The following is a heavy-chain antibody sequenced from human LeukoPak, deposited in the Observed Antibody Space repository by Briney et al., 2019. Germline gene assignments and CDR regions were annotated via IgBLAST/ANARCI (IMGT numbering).Heavy chain of an antibody. J-gene: IGHJ5*02. CDR3: ARSYDFWRKYNNWFDP. V-gene: IGHV4-34*01. CDR1: GVSFSGYY. Sequence: PSETLSLTCAVYGVSFSGYYWSWIRQPPGKGLEWVGEINHSGSTNYSPSLKSRVTISVDTSKNQFSLKLSSVPAADTAVYYCARSYDFWRKYNNWFDPWGQGTMVAVSS. D-gene: IGHD3-3*01. CDR2: INHSGST.